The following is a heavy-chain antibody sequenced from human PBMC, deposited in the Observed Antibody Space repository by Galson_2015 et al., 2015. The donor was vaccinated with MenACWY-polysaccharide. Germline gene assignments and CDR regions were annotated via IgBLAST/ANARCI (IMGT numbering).Heavy chain of an antibody. V-gene: IGHV3-53*01. J-gene: IGHJ4*02. Sequence: SLRLSCAASGFTVSSNYMTWVRQAPGKGLEWVSVIYSGGSTYYADSVKGRFTISRDNSKNTLFLQMNGLRAEDTAVYYCARDHINNFGFRTYLASWGQGTLVTVSS. CDR1: GFTVSSNY. CDR2: IYSGGST. CDR3: ARDHINNFGFRTYLAS. D-gene: IGHD5-18*01.